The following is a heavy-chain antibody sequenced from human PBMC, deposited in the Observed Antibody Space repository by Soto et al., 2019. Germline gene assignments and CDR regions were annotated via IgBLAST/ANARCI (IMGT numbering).Heavy chain of an antibody. J-gene: IGHJ4*02. Sequence: GASVKVSCKASGGTFSSYAISWVRQAPGQGLEWMGGIIPIFGTANYAQKFQGRVTITADESTSTAYMELSSLRSEDTAVYYCARAVVVVAATWLPDYWGQGTLVTVSS. CDR2: IIPIFGTA. D-gene: IGHD2-15*01. CDR1: GGTFSSYA. V-gene: IGHV1-69*13. CDR3: ARAVVVVAATWLPDY.